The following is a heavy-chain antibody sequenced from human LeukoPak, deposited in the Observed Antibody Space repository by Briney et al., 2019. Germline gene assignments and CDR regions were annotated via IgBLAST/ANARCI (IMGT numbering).Heavy chain of an antibody. D-gene: IGHD2-15*01. CDR1: GHTFTSYD. Sequence: GASVKVSCKASGHTFTSYDINWVRQATGQGLEWMGWMNPNSGNTGYAQKFQGRVAMTRNTSISTAYMELSSLRSEDTAVYYCARDCGGSCPNYFQHWGQGTLVTVSS. V-gene: IGHV1-8*01. CDR3: ARDCGGSCPNYFQH. CDR2: MNPNSGNT. J-gene: IGHJ1*01.